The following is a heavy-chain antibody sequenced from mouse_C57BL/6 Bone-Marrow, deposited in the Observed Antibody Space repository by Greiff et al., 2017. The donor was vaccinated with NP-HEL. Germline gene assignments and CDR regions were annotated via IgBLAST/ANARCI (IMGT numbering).Heavy chain of an antibody. J-gene: IGHJ1*03. CDR3: TRALFTTVVAKWYFDV. CDR2: IAPETGGT. V-gene: IGHV1-15*01. Sequence: QVQLQQSGAELVRPGASVTLSCKASGYTFTDYEMHWVKQTPVHGLEWIGAIAPETGGTAYNQKFKGKAILTADKSSSTAYMELRSLTSEDSAVYYCTRALFTTVVAKWYFDVWGTGTTVTVSS. CDR1: GYTFTDYE. D-gene: IGHD1-1*01.